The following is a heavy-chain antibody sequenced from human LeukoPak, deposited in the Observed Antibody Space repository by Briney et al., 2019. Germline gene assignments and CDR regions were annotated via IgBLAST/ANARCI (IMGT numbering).Heavy chain of an antibody. J-gene: IGHJ5*02. D-gene: IGHD3-3*01. CDR3: AREAITIFGVVRTQTTYGPHRFDP. CDR2: IIPIFGTA. Sequence: ASVKVSCKASGGTFSSYAISWVRQAPGQGLEWMGGIIPIFGTANYAQTFQDRVTLTADKSTSTAYMELSSLRSEDTAVYYCAREAITIFGVVRTQTTYGPHRFDPWGQGTLVTVSS. CDR1: GGTFSSYA. V-gene: IGHV1-69*06.